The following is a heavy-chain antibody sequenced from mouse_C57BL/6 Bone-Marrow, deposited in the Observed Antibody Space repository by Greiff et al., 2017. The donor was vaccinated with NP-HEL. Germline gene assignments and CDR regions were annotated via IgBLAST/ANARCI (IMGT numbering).Heavy chain of an antibody. D-gene: IGHD2-5*01. V-gene: IGHV1-55*01. CDR3: ARRRTYYSNYVGY. CDR2: IYPGSGST. CDR1: GYTFTSYW. Sequence: QVQLKQPGAELVKPGASVKMSCKASGYTFTSYWITWVKQRPGQGLEWIGDIYPGSGSTNYNEKFKSKATLTVDTSSSTAYMQLSSLTSEDSAVYYCARRRTYYSNYVGYWGQGTTLTVSS. J-gene: IGHJ2*01.